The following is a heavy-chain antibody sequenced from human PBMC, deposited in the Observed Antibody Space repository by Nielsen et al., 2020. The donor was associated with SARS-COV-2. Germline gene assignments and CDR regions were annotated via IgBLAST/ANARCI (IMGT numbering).Heavy chain of an antibody. V-gene: IGHV3-11*01. CDR3: ARDRDVDYFDS. CDR1: GFTFSDSY. Sequence: GESLKISCAASGFTFSDSYMSWIRQAPGKGLEWISHITSSGSPIYYADSVKGRFTISRDNAKNSLFLQMNSLRAEDTAIYYCARDRDVDYFDSWGQGTLVTVSS. CDR2: ITSSGSPI. J-gene: IGHJ4*02.